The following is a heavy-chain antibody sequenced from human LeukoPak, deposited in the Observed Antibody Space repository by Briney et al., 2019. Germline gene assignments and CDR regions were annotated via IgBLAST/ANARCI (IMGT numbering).Heavy chain of an antibody. J-gene: IGHJ4*02. CDR1: GYTFTSYD. Sequence: ASVKVTCKASGYTFTSYDINWVRQTTGQGLEWMGWMNPNSGNTGYAQKFQGRVTMTRNTSISTAYMELSSLRSEDTAVYYCATEGYCSGGSCYSPYDYWGQGTLVTVSS. CDR2: MNPNSGNT. CDR3: ATEGYCSGGSCYSPYDY. D-gene: IGHD2-15*01. V-gene: IGHV1-8*01.